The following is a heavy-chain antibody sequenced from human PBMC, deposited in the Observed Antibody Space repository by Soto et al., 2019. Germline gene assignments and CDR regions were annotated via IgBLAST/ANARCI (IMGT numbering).Heavy chain of an antibody. CDR2: ISSDGSKT. CDR1: GFPLSRQW. D-gene: IGHD2-21*01. J-gene: IGHJ4*02. CDR3: AKVAPSISILWGFDH. V-gene: IGHV3-74*01. Sequence: PGGSLRLSCAASGFPLSRQWMHWVRQAPGKGLVWVSRISSDGSKTSYADSVKGRFTISRDNGNNMLYLQMNSLRAEDTAMYYCAKVAPSISILWGFDHWGPGTLVTVSS.